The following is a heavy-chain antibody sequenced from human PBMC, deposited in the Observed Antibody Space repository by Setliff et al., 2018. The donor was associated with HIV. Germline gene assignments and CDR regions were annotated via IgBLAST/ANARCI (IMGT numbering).Heavy chain of an antibody. CDR1: GDTFNSHA. V-gene: IGHV1-69*13. Sequence: ASVKVSCKASGDTFNSHAISWVRQAPGQGLEWMGDIIPIFGTPNYAQKFKGRLTITADESTSTVYMELSSLRSEDTAVYYCARDSRDIVVVIAPEPEPYYYYGMDVWGEGTTVTVSS. D-gene: IGHD2-15*01. CDR2: IIPIFGTP. CDR3: ARDSRDIVVVIAPEPEPYYYYGMDV. J-gene: IGHJ6*04.